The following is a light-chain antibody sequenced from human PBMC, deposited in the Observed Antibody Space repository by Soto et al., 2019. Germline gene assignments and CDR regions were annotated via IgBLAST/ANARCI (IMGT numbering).Light chain of an antibody. J-gene: IGLJ2*01. CDR1: SSDVGSYNL. V-gene: IGLV2-23*02. CDR3: CSYAGSSTVV. CDR2: DVS. Sequence: QSALTQPASVSGSPGQSITISCTGTSSDVGSYNLVSWYQQHPGKAPKLMIYDVSKRPSGVSNRLSGSKSDNTASLTISGLQAEDEAHYYCCSYAGSSTVVFGGGTKVTVL.